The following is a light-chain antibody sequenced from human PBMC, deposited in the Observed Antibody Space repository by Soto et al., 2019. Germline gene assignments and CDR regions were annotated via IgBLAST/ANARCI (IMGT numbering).Light chain of an antibody. Sequence: EVVMTQSPASLSVSPGERATLSCRASQNIRNNLAWYQQKPGQSPRLLISGASTREAGIPGRFSGSGSGTEFTLIISSLQSEDFAICYCQQYNNWSPWTFGQGTKVEL. CDR2: GAS. J-gene: IGKJ1*01. CDR1: QNIRNN. CDR3: QQYNNWSPWT. V-gene: IGKV3-15*01.